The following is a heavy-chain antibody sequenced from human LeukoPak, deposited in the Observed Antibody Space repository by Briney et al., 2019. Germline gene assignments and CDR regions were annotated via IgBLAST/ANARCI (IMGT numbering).Heavy chain of an antibody. Sequence: GGSLRLSCAASGFTFNTYWMHWVRQAPGKGLVWVSSINADGSSTSYADSMKGRFTFSRDNAKNTLYLQMNSLRAEDTAVYYCAREHSSGWYSFDYWGQGTLVTVSS. CDR1: GFTFNTYW. CDR2: INADGSST. V-gene: IGHV3-74*01. J-gene: IGHJ4*02. D-gene: IGHD6-19*01. CDR3: AREHSSGWYSFDY.